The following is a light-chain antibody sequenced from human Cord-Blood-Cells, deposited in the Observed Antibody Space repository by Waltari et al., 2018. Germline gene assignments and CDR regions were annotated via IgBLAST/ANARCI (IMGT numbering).Light chain of an antibody. CDR2: GAS. V-gene: IGKV3-20*01. CDR1: QSVSSSY. Sequence: EIVLTQYPGTLSLSPGERATLSCRASQSVSSSYLAWYEHKPGQAPRLLIYGASSRATGIPDRFSGSGSGTDFTLTISRLEHEYFAVYYCQQYGSSPRTFGQGTKVEIK. CDR3: QQYGSSPRT. J-gene: IGKJ1*01.